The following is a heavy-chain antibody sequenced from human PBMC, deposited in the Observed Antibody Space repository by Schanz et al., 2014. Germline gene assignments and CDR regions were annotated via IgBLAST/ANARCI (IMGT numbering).Heavy chain of an antibody. CDR3: ARDTTWRLDL. V-gene: IGHV4-34*01. CDR2: IYHTRST. Sequence: QVQLQQWGAGLLKPSETLSLTCGVFGGSFSGYYWSWIRQPPGKGLEWIGEIYHTRSTNYNPSLKSRVPISVDTSKNQFSLKLSSVTAADTAVYYCARDTTWRLDLWGRGTLVTVSS. J-gene: IGHJ2*01. D-gene: IGHD1-1*01. CDR1: GGSFSGYY.